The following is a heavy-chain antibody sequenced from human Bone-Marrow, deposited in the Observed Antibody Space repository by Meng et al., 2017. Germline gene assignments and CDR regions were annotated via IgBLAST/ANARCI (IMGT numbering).Heavy chain of an antibody. CDR3: ARTCRDGYNFDY. Sequence: QVQLQQSGAGLLKPSETLSLTCAVYGGSFSGYYWSWIRQPPGKGLEWIGEINHSGSTNYNPSLKSRVTISVDTSKNQFSLKLSSVTAADTAVYYCARTCRDGYNFDYWGQGTLVTVSS. D-gene: IGHD5-24*01. CDR1: GGSFSGYY. J-gene: IGHJ4*02. CDR2: INHSGST. V-gene: IGHV4-34*01.